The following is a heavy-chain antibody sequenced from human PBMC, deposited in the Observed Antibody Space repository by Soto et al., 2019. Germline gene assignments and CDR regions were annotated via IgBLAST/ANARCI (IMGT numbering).Heavy chain of an antibody. D-gene: IGHD3-16*01. CDR1: GFAFSSFG. V-gene: IGHV3-33*01. Sequence: GGSLRLSCVASGFAFSSFGMRWVRQAPGKWLEWVAIIWYDGSDKYYGDSVKGRFTISRDNSKNTLFLQMNSLRAEDTAVYHCAFGNLSYYFDYWGQGTPVTVSS. CDR2: IWYDGSDK. CDR3: AFGNLSYYFDY. J-gene: IGHJ4*02.